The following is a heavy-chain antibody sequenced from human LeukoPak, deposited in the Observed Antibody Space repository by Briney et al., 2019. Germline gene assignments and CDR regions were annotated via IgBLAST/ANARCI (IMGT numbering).Heavy chain of an antibody. CDR1: GFTFDDYA. CDR2: ISWNSGSI. J-gene: IGHJ4*02. V-gene: IGHV3-9*01. CDR3: AKVHDKKAYYYDSSGYWDY. Sequence: PGGSLRLSCAASGFTFDDYATHWVRQAPGKGLEWVSGISWNSGSIGYADSVKGRFTISRDNAKNSLYLQMNSLRAEDTALYYCAKVHDKKAYYYDSSGYWDYWGQGTLVTVSS. D-gene: IGHD3-22*01.